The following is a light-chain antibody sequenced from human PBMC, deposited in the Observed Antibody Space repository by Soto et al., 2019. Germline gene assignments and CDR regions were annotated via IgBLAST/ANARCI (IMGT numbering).Light chain of an antibody. CDR3: QQYGSSPEYT. CDR1: QSVSSSY. J-gene: IGKJ2*01. Sequence: EIVLTQSPGTLSLSPGERATLSCRASQSVSSSYLAWYQQKPGQAPRLLIYGASSRATGIPDRFSGSGSGTDFTLTISRLAPDDFAVYYCQQYGSSPEYTFGQGTKPEIK. CDR2: GAS. V-gene: IGKV3-20*01.